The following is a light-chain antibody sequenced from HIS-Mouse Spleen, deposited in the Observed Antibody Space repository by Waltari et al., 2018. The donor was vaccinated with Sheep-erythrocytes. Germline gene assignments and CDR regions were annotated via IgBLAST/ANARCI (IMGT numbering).Light chain of an antibody. J-gene: IGLJ1*01. CDR3: SSYTSSSTYV. V-gene: IGLV2-14*01. Sequence: QSALPQPASVSGSPGQSLTISCTGTSRDVGGYHYFSWYQQHPGKAPKLMIYEVSNRPSGVSNRFSGSKSGNTASLTISGLQAEDEADYYCSSYTSSSTYVFGTGTKVTVL. CDR1: SRDVGGYHY. CDR2: EVS.